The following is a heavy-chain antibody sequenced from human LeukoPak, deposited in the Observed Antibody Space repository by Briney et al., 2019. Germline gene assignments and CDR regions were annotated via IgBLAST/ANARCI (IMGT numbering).Heavy chain of an antibody. CDR2: IIAYNGNT. CDR1: GYTFTSYG. Sequence: GASVKVSSKASGYTFTSYGISWVRHAPGQGLEWMGWIIAYNGNTNYAQKLQGRVTTTTDTSTSTAYMELRSLRTDDTAVYYCARDPGPANYYDRSGYKDDGSQGTLVTVSA. D-gene: IGHD3-22*01. CDR3: ARDPGPANYYDRSGYKDD. J-gene: IGHJ4*02. V-gene: IGHV1-18*01.